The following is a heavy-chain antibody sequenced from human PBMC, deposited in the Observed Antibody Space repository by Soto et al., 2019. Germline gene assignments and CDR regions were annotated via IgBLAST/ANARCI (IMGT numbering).Heavy chain of an antibody. CDR1: GGSISSGSYY. CDR3: ARRMSYQFAH. CDR2: INYSGST. J-gene: IGHJ4*02. Sequence: QLQLQESGPGLVKPSETLSLTCTVSGGSISSGSYYWGWIRQPPGKGLEWIGSINYSGSTYYNPSLKRRVPVSVDTSKNQFSLKLTSVTATDTAVYYCARRMSYQFAHWGQGTLVTVSS. V-gene: IGHV4-39*01. D-gene: IGHD3-16*02.